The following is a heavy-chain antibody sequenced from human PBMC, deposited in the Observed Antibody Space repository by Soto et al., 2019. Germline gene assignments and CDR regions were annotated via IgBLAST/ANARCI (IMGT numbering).Heavy chain of an antibody. V-gene: IGHV3-33*01. CDR1: GFTFSSYA. D-gene: IGHD3-16*01. CDR3: AGLAYYFDR. J-gene: IGHJ4*02. Sequence: PGGSLRLSCAASGFTFSSYAMHWVRQAPGKGLEWVALIWSDGSKQHYADSVKGRFTISRDNSKNTLYLQMNSLRADDTAVYYCAGLAYYFDRWGQGSLVTVSS. CDR2: IWSDGSKQ.